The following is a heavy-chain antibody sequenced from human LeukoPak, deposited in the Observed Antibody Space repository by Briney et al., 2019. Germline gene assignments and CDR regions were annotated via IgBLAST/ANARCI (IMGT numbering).Heavy chain of an antibody. CDR2: ISSSSTTI. Sequence: GGSLRLSCAASGFTFSSYSMNWVRQAPGKGLEWVSYISSSSTTIYYADSVKGRFTISRDNAKNSLYLQMNSLRAEDTAVYYCARWCGSGRYDYWGQGTLVTVSS. CDR3: ARWCGSGRYDY. D-gene: IGHD6-19*01. J-gene: IGHJ4*02. V-gene: IGHV3-48*01. CDR1: GFTFSSYS.